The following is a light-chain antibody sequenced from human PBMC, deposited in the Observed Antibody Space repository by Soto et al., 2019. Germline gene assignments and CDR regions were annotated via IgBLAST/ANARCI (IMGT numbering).Light chain of an antibody. V-gene: IGLV2-8*01. Sequence: QSALTQPPSASGSPGQSVTISCTGSSSDVGGYDYVSWYQQHPGKAPQLLIYEVTKRPSGVPDRFSGSKSGNTASLTVSGLQAEDEADYYGSSYAGTSILYVFGGGTKRTVL. CDR3: SSYAGTSILYV. J-gene: IGLJ1*01. CDR1: SSDVGGYDY. CDR2: EVT.